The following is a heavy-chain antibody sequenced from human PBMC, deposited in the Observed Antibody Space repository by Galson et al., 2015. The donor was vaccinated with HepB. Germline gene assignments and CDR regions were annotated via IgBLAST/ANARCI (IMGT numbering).Heavy chain of an antibody. J-gene: IGHJ3*02. CDR1: GYTFTTYA. D-gene: IGHD3-22*01. CDR3: TRVPHVVVTLNDPFAFDI. V-gene: IGHV7-4-1*02. Sequence: SVKVSCKASGYTFTTYAINWVRQAPGQGLEWMGWINTNTGNPTYAQGFTGRFVFSLDTSVSTTYLQISSLKAEDTAVYYCTRVPHVVVTLNDPFAFDIWGQGTMVTVSS. CDR2: INTNTGNP.